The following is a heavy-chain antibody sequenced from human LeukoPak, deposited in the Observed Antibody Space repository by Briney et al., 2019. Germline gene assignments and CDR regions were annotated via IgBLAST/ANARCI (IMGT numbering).Heavy chain of an antibody. J-gene: IGHJ5*02. CDR3: ARDYYDTWGPTTWFDP. CDR1: GDSVSSNSAA. D-gene: IGHD3-22*01. CDR2: TYYRSKWYN. V-gene: IGHV6-1*01. Sequence: ASQTLSLTCAISGDSVSSNSAAWNWIRQSPSRGPEWLGRTYYRSKWYNDYAVSVKSRITINPDTSKNQFSLQLNSVTPEDTAVYYCARDYYDTWGPTTWFDPWGQGTLVTVSS.